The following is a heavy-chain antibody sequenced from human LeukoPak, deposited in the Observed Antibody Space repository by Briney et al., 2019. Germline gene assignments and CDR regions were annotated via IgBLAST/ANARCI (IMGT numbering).Heavy chain of an antibody. CDR1: GYTFTSYA. V-gene: IGHV7-4-1*02. CDR2: INPNTGNP. CDR3: ARAYQPLGGLSFPDQ. D-gene: IGHD3-16*02. J-gene: IGHJ5*02. Sequence: ASVKVSCKASGYTFTSYAMNWVRQAPGQGLEWMGWINPNTGNPTYAQGFTGRFVFSLDTSVSTAYLQISSLKAEDTAVCYCARAYQPLGGLSFPDQWGQGTLVTVSS.